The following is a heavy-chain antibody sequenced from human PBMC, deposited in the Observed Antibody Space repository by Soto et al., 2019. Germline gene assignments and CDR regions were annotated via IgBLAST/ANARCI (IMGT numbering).Heavy chain of an antibody. J-gene: IGHJ4*02. CDR3: AKDNDRGVINYFDY. Sequence: PGDSLRLSYVSSGFTFRIYALSGVRQAPGKGLEWVSAISGSGGSTYYADSVKGRFTISRDNSKNTLYLQMNSLRAEDTAVYYCAKDNDRGVINYFDYWGQGT. V-gene: IGHV3-23*01. CDR2: ISGSGGST. D-gene: IGHD3-10*02. CDR1: GFTFRIYA.